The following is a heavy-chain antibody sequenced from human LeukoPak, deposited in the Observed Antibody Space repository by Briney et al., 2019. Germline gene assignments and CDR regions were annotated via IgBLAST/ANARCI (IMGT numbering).Heavy chain of an antibody. V-gene: IGHV4-59*01. CDR1: GGSISSYY. CDR3: ARGGSWYRFDY. D-gene: IGHD6-13*01. J-gene: IGHJ4*02. Sequence: PSETLSLTCTVSGGSISSYYWSWIRQPPGKGLEWIGYISYSGSTNYNPSLKSRVTISVDTSKNQFSLRLNSMTAADTAVYYCARGGSWYRFDYWGQGTLVTVSS. CDR2: ISYSGST.